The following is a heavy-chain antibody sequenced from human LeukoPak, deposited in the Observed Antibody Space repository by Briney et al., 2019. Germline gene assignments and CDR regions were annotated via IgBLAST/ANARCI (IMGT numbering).Heavy chain of an antibody. Sequence: PSETLSLTCTVSGGSISSSSYYWGWIRQPPGKGLEWIGSIYYSGSTYYNPSLKSRVTISVDTSKNQFSLKLSSVTAADTAVYYCARITDIVLIVYAKAASGTRVFQHWGRGTLVTVSS. J-gene: IGHJ1*01. CDR1: GGSISSSSYY. D-gene: IGHD2-8*01. CDR3: ARITDIVLIVYAKAASGTRVFQH. CDR2: IYYSGST. V-gene: IGHV4-39*01.